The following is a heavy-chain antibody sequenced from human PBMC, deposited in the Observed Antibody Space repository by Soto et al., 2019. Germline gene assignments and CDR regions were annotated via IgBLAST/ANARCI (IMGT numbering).Heavy chain of an antibody. D-gene: IGHD1-26*01. CDR3: ARDFIVGAPDYFDY. V-gene: IGHV3-30*04. J-gene: IGHJ4*02. Sequence: QVQLVESGGGVVQPGRSLSLSCAASGFTFSDYPMHWVRQAPGKGLEWVAVISYDGRVKYYVDSVKGRFTISRDDSKNTLYLQMNSLRVDYTAVYYCARDFIVGAPDYFDYWGQGTLVTVSS. CDR2: ISYDGRVK. CDR1: GFTFSDYP.